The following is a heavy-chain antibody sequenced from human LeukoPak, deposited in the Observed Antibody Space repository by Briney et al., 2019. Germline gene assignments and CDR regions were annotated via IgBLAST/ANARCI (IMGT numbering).Heavy chain of an antibody. Sequence: SVKVSCKASGGTFSSYAISWVRQAPGRGLEWMGRIIPILGIANYARKFQGRVTITADKSTSTAYMELSSLRSEDTAVYYCARSFVRWPYYYGMDVWGQGTTVTVSS. CDR1: GGTFSSYA. CDR3: ARSFVRWPYYYGMDV. V-gene: IGHV1-69*04. D-gene: IGHD3-10*02. CDR2: IIPILGIA. J-gene: IGHJ6*02.